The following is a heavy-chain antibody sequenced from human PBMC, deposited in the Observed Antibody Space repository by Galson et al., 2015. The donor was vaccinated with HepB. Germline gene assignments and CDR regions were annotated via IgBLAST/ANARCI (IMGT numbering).Heavy chain of an antibody. J-gene: IGHJ3*02. D-gene: IGHD4-23*01. V-gene: IGHV4-59*01. CDR3: AKVSVYGGRDAFDI. Sequence: ETLSLTCTVSGGSISRDYWTWIRQPPGKGLEWLAFIYYSGNTNKNPSLKSRITISVDTTRNQFSLKLSSVTAADTAFYYCAKVSVYGGRDAFDIWGQGTMVTVSS. CDR1: GGSISRDY. CDR2: IYYSGNT.